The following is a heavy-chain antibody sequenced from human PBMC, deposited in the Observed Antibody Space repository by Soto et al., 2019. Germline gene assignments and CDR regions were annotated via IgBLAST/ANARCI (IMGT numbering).Heavy chain of an antibody. D-gene: IGHD4-4*01. Sequence: EVHLVESGGGLVQPGRSLRLSCAASGFSFRHYGMHWVRRVPGKGLEWVSGISWHSGTIGYADSVRGRFTISRDNAKNSLYLQMNSLRPEDTALYYCVKEKLYSNYEYYFDSWGQGTLVTVSS. CDR3: VKEKLYSNYEYYFDS. CDR1: GFSFRHYG. J-gene: IGHJ4*02. CDR2: ISWHSGTI. V-gene: IGHV3-9*01.